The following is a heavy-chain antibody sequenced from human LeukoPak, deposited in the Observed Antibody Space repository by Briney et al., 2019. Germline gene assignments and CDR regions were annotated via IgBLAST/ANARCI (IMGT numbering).Heavy chain of an antibody. Sequence: PSETLSLTCTVSGGSISSYHWSWIRQPPGKGLEWIGYIYYSGSTNYNPSLKSRVTISVDTSKNQFSLKLSSVTAADTAVYYCARDGYYDILTGYPGAFDIWGQGTMVTVSS. CDR1: GGSISSYH. V-gene: IGHV4-59*01. D-gene: IGHD3-9*01. CDR2: IYYSGST. CDR3: ARDGYYDILTGYPGAFDI. J-gene: IGHJ3*02.